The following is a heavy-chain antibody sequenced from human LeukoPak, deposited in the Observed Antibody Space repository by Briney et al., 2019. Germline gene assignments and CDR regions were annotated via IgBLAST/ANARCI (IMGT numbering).Heavy chain of an antibody. Sequence: GGSLRLSCAASEFSFSSNAMSWVRQAPGKGLNWVSTISGSGGSTYYADSVKGRFTISRDNSKNTLYLQMNSLRAEDTAVYYCAKDHAASSYGYFGHWGQGALVTVSS. J-gene: IGHJ4*02. CDR3: AKDHAASSYGYFGH. CDR2: ISGSGGST. CDR1: EFSFSSNA. D-gene: IGHD2-2*01. V-gene: IGHV3-23*01.